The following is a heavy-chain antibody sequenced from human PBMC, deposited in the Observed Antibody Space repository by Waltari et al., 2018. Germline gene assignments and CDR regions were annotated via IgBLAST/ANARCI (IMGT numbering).Heavy chain of an antibody. CDR3: ARVSSSSWYYFDY. D-gene: IGHD6-13*01. J-gene: IGHJ4*02. CDR1: GCTFTSYA. Sequence: QVQLVQSGAEVKKPGASVKVSCKASGCTFTSYAMHWVRQAPGQRLEWMGWINAGNGNTKYSQKFQGRVTITRDTSASTAYMELSSLRSEDTAVYYCARVSSSSWYYFDYWGQGTLVTVSS. V-gene: IGHV1-3*01. CDR2: INAGNGNT.